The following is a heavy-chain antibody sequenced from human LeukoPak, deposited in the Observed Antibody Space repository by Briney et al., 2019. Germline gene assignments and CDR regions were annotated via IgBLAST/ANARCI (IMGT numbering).Heavy chain of an antibody. CDR3: ANERNGLDV. CDR1: GFTFSSYS. CDR2: ISSSSSTI. D-gene: IGHD1-1*01. J-gene: IGHJ6*02. V-gene: IGHV3-48*01. Sequence: GGSLRLSCAASGFTFSSYSMNWVRQAPGRGLEWVSYISSSSSTIYYADSVKGRFTISRDNAKNSLYLQLNSLRSEDTAVYFCANERNGLDVWGQGTRVTVSS.